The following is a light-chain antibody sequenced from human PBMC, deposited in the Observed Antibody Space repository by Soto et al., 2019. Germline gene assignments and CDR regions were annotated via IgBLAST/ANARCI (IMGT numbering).Light chain of an antibody. CDR3: QSYDKRLTAYV. V-gene: IGLV2-14*01. Sequence: QSALTQPASVSGSPGQSITISCTGTSSDVGGYNYVSWYQHHPGKAPKLIIYEVTNRPSGVSNRFSGSKSGNTASLTISGLQAEDEADYYCQSYDKRLTAYVFGTGTKVTVL. CDR1: SSDVGGYNY. CDR2: EVT. J-gene: IGLJ1*01.